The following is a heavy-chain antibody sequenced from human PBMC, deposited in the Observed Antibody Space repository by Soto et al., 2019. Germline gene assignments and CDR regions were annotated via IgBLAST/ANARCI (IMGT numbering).Heavy chain of an antibody. D-gene: IGHD3-10*01. Sequence: QVQLQQWGAGLLKPSETLSLTCAVYGGSFSGYYWSWIRQPPGKGLEWIGEINHSGSTNYNPSLKSRVTISVDTSKNQFSLKLSSVTAADTAVYYCARRGGLWFGERYFDYWGQGTLVTVSS. CDR1: GGSFSGYY. J-gene: IGHJ4*02. V-gene: IGHV4-34*01. CDR3: ARRGGLWFGERYFDY. CDR2: INHSGST.